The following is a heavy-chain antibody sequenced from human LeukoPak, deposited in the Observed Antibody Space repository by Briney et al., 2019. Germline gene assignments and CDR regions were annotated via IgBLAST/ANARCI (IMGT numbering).Heavy chain of an antibody. CDR1: GFSFSSYS. CDR2: TSSSSAYI. CDR3: ARSPGTRKPIDY. Sequence: PGGSLRLSCAASGFSFSSYSMNWVRQAPGMGLEWVSYTSSSSAYIKYADPVKGRFTISRDNAKNSQYLQMNSLRAEDTAVYYCARSPGTRKPIDYWGQGTLVTVSS. V-gene: IGHV3-21*01. J-gene: IGHJ4*02. D-gene: IGHD1-1*01.